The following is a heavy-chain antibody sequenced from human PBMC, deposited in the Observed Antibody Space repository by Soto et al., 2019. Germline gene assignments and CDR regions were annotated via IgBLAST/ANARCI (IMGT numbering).Heavy chain of an antibody. CDR1: GGSISSSNYY. Sequence: SQPLSLTCTVSGGSISSSNYYWGWIRQPPGKGLEWMGSVFYSGSPYYTPSLKSRVTISVDTSKNQFSLKLSSVTAADTAVYYCARSYSSSWYWVFDYWGQGTLVTGSS. V-gene: IGHV4-39*01. D-gene: IGHD6-13*01. CDR3: ARSYSSSWYWVFDY. CDR2: VFYSGSP. J-gene: IGHJ4*02.